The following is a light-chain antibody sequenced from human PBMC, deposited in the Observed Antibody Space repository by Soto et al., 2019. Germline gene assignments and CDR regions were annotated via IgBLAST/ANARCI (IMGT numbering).Light chain of an antibody. CDR1: SSDVGGYNY. CDR3: SSYTSSSTLYV. CDR2: EVS. Sequence: QSALTQPPSASGSPGQSVTISCTGTSSDVGGYNYVSWYQQHPGKAPKLMIYEVSNRPSGVSNRFSGSKSGNTASLTISGLQAEDEADYYCSSYTSSSTLYVFGTGTKLTGL. V-gene: IGLV2-14*01. J-gene: IGLJ1*01.